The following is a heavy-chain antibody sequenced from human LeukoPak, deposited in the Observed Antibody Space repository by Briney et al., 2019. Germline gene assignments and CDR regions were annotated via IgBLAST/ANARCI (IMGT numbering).Heavy chain of an antibody. CDR2: ISGDGGST. D-gene: IGHD3-22*01. CDR3: AKDRGSGYYGFDY. Sequence: GGSLRLSCAASGFTFDDYAMHWVRQAPGKGLEWVSLISGDGGSTYYADSVKGRFTISRDNSKNSLYLQMNSLRTEDTALDYCAKDRGSGYYGFDYWGQGTLVTVSS. V-gene: IGHV3-43*02. J-gene: IGHJ4*02. CDR1: GFTFDDYA.